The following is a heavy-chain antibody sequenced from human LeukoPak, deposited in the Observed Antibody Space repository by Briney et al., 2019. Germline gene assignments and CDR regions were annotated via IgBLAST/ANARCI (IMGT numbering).Heavy chain of an antibody. J-gene: IGHJ6*03. D-gene: IGHD3-3*01. CDR1: GGTFSSYA. Sequence: SVKVSCKASGGTFSSYAIGWVRQAPGQGLEWMGGIIPILGTANYAQKFQGRVTITADESTSTAYMELSSLRSEDTAVYYCARGDRVLRFLEWANNHYYYYMDVWGKGTTVTVSS. V-gene: IGHV1-69*13. CDR3: ARGDRVLRFLEWANNHYYYYMDV. CDR2: IIPILGTA.